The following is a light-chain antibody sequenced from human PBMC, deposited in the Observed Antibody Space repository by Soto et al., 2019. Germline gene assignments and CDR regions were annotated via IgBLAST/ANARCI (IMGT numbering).Light chain of an antibody. CDR2: AAS. J-gene: IGKJ1*01. CDR3: QQSDSTPPT. Sequence: DIQMTQYPSSLSASAGDRVTITCRASQSISSSLNWYQQKPGKAPKPLIYAASSLQRGVPSRFSGSGFGTDFTLTISGLQSDDFATYYCQQSDSTPPTFGQGTKWISN. V-gene: IGKV1-39*01. CDR1: QSISSS.